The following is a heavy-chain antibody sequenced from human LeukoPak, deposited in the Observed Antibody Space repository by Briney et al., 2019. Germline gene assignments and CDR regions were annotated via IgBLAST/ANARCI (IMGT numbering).Heavy chain of an antibody. D-gene: IGHD6-19*01. CDR2: ISTSGGNT. CDR3: AKGSVAGAGLVHSYYMDV. CDR1: GFTFSSYA. Sequence: PGGSLRLSCAASGFTFSSYAMSWVRQAPGKGLEWVSGISTSGGNTDYADSVKGRFTISRDNSKNTLYLQMNSLRAEDTAVYYCAKGSVAGAGLVHSYYMDVWGKGTTVTVSS. J-gene: IGHJ6*03. V-gene: IGHV3-23*01.